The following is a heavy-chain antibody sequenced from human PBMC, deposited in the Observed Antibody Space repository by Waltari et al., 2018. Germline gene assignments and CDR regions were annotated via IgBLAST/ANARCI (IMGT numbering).Heavy chain of an antibody. V-gene: IGHV4-39*01. CDR3: ARGYSSSWSPEYFDY. Sequence: QLQLQESGPGLVKPSETLSLTCTVSGGSISSSSYYWGWIRQPPGKGLEWIGCIYYSGSTYYNPSLKSRVTISVDTSKNQFSLKLSSVTAADTAVYYCARGYSSSWSPEYFDYWGQGTLVTASS. J-gene: IGHJ4*02. CDR2: IYYSGST. CDR1: GGSISSSSYY. D-gene: IGHD6-13*01.